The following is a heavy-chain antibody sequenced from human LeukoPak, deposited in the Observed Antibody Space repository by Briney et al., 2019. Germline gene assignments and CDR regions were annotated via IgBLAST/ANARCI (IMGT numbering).Heavy chain of an antibody. CDR1: GGSISSSSYY. CDR2: IYYSGST. Sequence: SETLSLTCTVSGGSISSSSYYWGWMRQPPGKGLEWIGSIYYSGSTYYNPSLKSRVTISVDTSKNQFSLKLSSVTAADTAVHYCARLSYDFWSGLGYYFDYWGQGTLVTVSS. CDR3: ARLSYDFWSGLGYYFDY. J-gene: IGHJ4*02. D-gene: IGHD3-3*01. V-gene: IGHV4-39*01.